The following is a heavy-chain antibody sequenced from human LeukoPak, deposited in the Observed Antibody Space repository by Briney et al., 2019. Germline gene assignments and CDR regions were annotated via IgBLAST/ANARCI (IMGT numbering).Heavy chain of an antibody. J-gene: IGHJ4*02. V-gene: IGHV3-21*01. D-gene: IGHD6-13*01. CDR2: ISSSSSYI. CDR3: ARDPPPPIAAASGDY. Sequence: PGGSLRLSCAASGFTFSSYSMNWVRQAPGKGLEWVSSISSSSSYIYYADSVKGRFTISRDNAKNSLYLQMNSLRAEDTAVYYCARDPPPPIAAASGDYWGQGTLVTVSS. CDR1: GFTFSSYS.